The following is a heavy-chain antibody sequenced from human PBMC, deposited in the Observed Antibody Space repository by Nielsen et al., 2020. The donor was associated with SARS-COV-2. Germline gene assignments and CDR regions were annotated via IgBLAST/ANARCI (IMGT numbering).Heavy chain of an antibody. CDR2: ISSSSSYI. J-gene: IGHJ4*02. V-gene: IGHV3-21*04. D-gene: IGHD4-11*01. CDR1: GFPFSSYE. Sequence: GESLKISCAASGFPFSSYEMNWVRQAPGKGLEWVSSISSSSSYIYYADSVKGRFTISRDNAKNPLYLQMNSLRAEDTAVYYCAKVQGVKVTDFDYWGQGTLVTVSS. CDR3: AKVQGVKVTDFDY.